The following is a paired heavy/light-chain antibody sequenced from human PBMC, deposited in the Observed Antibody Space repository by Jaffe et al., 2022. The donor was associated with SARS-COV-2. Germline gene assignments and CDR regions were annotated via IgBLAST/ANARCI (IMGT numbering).Light chain of an antibody. CDR1: TGAVTTGHY. Sequence: QAVVTQEPSLTVSPGGTVTLTCGSSTGAVTTGHYPYWFQQKPGQAPRTLIFDTSNKYSWTPARFSGSLLGGKAALTLSGAQPEDEAEYYCLLSYSGGRPWVFGGGTKVTVL. CDR2: DTS. V-gene: IGLV7-46*01. CDR3: LLSYSGGRPWV. J-gene: IGLJ3*02.
Heavy chain of an antibody. V-gene: IGHV3-30*18. CDR1: GFTFSSYA. CDR2: ISNDGSEK. J-gene: IGHJ6*02. Sequence: QVHLVESGGGVVQPGRSLRLSCAASGFTFSSYAMHWVRQAPGKGLEWVAIISNDGSEKYYADSVKGRFTISRDNSKNTLYVQMNSLRAEDTAVYYCAKTYSSGWYYDYYQYGMDVWGQGTTVTVSS. CDR3: AKTYSSGWYYDYYQYGMDV. D-gene: IGHD6-19*01.